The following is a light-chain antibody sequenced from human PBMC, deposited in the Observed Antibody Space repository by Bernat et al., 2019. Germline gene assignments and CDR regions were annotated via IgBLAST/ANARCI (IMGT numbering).Light chain of an antibody. CDR3: SAWDASLSAWV. Sequence: QEGLTQPPSMSKGLRQTATLTCTGNIDNVGYQGAAWLQQHQGHPPKLLSYRNNLRPSGISERFSAARSGNTASLTITGLQPEDEADYYCSAWDASLSAWVFGGGTKLTVL. J-gene: IGLJ3*02. CDR2: RNN. CDR1: IDNVGYQG. V-gene: IGLV10-54*01.